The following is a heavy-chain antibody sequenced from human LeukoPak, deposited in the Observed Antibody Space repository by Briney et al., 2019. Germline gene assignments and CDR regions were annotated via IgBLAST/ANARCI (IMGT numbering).Heavy chain of an antibody. CDR3: AKDQNRDGYNPIDY. J-gene: IGHJ4*02. Sequence: AGGSLRLSCAASEFTFSSYGMHWVGQGPGKGLDGVALIWYDGSKQYYADSVKGRFTISRDNSKNTLYLQMNSLRAEDTPLYYCAKDQNRDGYNPIDYWGQGTLVTVSS. CDR2: IWYDGSKQ. D-gene: IGHD5-24*01. CDR1: EFTFSSYG. V-gene: IGHV3-30*02.